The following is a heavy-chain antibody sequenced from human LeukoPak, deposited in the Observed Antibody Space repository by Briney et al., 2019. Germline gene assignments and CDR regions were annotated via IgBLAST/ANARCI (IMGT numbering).Heavy chain of an antibody. CDR3: ARQPDRRQLVL. V-gene: IGHV4-59*08. CDR1: GGSISSYY. J-gene: IGHJ4*02. Sequence: PSETLSLTCTVSGGSISSYYWSWIRQPPGKGLEWIGYIYYSGSTNYNPSLKSRVTISVDTSKNQFSLKLNSVTAADTAVYYCARQPDRRQLVLWGQGTLVTVSS. CDR2: IYYSGST. D-gene: IGHD6-13*01.